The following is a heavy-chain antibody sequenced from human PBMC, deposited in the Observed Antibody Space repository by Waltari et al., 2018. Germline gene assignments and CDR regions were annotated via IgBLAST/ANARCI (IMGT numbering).Heavy chain of an antibody. CDR2: IYYSGST. CDR1: GGSISSSSYY. D-gene: IGHD3-10*01. J-gene: IGHJ4*02. V-gene: IGHV4-39*07. Sequence: QLQLQESGPGLVKPSETLSLTCTVSGGSISSSSYYWGWIRQPPGKGLEWIGSIYYSGSTYYNPSLKSRVTISVDTSKNQFSLKLSSVTAADTAVYYCARDLYGSGSYYDYWGQGTLVTVSS. CDR3: ARDLYGSGSYYDY.